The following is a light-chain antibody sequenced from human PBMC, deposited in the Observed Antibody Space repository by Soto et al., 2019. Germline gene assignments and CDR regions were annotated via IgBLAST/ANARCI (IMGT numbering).Light chain of an antibody. CDR1: SSDVGIYNY. Sequence: QSALTQPASVSGSPGQSIAISCTGTSSDVGIYNYVSWYQQHPGKVPKLIIYEVTNRPSGVSNRFSGSKSGNTASLIISGLQAEDEADYYCTSYTTSSTQVFGTGTKLTVL. J-gene: IGLJ1*01. CDR2: EVT. V-gene: IGLV2-14*01. CDR3: TSYTTSSTQV.